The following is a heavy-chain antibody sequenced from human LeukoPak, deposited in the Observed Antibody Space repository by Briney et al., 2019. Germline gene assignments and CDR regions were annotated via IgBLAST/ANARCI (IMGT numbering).Heavy chain of an antibody. Sequence: GGSLRLSCAASGFTFSSYAMTGLPQAPGKGLEWVSYISSSGSTIYYADSVKGGFTISRDNAKNSLYLQMNSLRAEDTAVYYCARDYDLYYFDYWGQGTLVTVSS. J-gene: IGHJ4*02. D-gene: IGHD3-22*01. V-gene: IGHV3-48*03. CDR1: GFTFSSYA. CDR3: ARDYDLYYFDY. CDR2: ISSSGSTI.